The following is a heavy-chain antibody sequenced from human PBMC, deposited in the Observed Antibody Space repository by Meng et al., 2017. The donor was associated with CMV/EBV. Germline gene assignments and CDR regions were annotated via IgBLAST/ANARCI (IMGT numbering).Heavy chain of an antibody. J-gene: IGHJ6*02. Sequence: ASVKVSCKASGYTFTGYYMHWARQAPGQGLEWMGWINPNSGGTNYAQKFQGSVTMTRDTSISTAYMELSRLRSDDTAVYYCARQVSIAARPNYYGMDVWGQGTTVTVSS. D-gene: IGHD6-6*01. CDR3: ARQVSIAARPNYYGMDV. CDR1: GYTFTGYY. CDR2: INPNSGGT. V-gene: IGHV1-2*02.